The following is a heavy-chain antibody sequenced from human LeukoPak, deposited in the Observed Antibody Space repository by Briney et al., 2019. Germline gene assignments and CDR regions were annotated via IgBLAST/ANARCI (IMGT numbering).Heavy chain of an antibody. Sequence: GGSLRLSCAASGFTFSDYYMSWIRQAPGKGLEWVSYISSSGSTIYYADSVKGRFTISRDNAKNSLYLQMNSLRAEDTAVYYCARDWLRWTLPPDFDYWGQGTLVTVSS. CDR1: GFTFSDYY. D-gene: IGHD4-23*01. CDR2: ISSSGSTI. V-gene: IGHV3-11*04. CDR3: ARDWLRWTLPPDFDY. J-gene: IGHJ4*02.